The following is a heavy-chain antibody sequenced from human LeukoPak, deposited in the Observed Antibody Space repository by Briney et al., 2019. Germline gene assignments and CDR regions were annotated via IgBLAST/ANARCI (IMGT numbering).Heavy chain of an antibody. Sequence: PSETLSLTCYVSGDSINNDNYYWGWVRQSPGAGLEWLGSVYHNGHTIYTPSLKSRLTLSVDTSKNHFSLNLTSATAADTAVYFCASVLHSGTYPSGSDYYFDSWGRGTLVTVTS. CDR2: VYHNGHT. D-gene: IGHD1-26*01. J-gene: IGHJ4*01. V-gene: IGHV4-39*02. CDR1: GDSINNDNYY. CDR3: ASVLHSGTYPSGSDYYFDS.